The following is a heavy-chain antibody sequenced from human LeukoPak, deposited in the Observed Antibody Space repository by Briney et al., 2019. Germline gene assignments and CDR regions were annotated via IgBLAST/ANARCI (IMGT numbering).Heavy chain of an antibody. CDR3: ARGPGGWYGSYWFDP. D-gene: IGHD6-19*01. CDR1: GYTFTGYY. CDR2: INPNSGGT. V-gene: IGHV1-2*02. J-gene: IGHJ5*02. Sequence: ASVKVSCKASGYTFTGYYMHWVRQAPGQGLEWMGWINPNSGGTHYAQKFQGRVTMTRDTSISTAYMELSRLRSDDTAVYYCARGPGGWYGSYWFDPWGQGTLVTVSS.